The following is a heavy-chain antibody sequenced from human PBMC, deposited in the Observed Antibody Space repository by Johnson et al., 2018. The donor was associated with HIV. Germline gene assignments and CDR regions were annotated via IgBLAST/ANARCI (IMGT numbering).Heavy chain of an antibody. V-gene: IGHV3-11*01. CDR3: AREVDGFDI. CDR2: ISSSGST. J-gene: IGHJ3*02. CDR1: GFTFSDYY. Sequence: QVQLVESGGGLVKPGGSLRLSCAASGFTFSDYYMRWIRQAPGKGLEWVSYISSSGSTYYAESVKGRFTISRDNSKNTLYLQMNSLRAEDTAVYYCAREVDGFDIWGQGTMVTVSS.